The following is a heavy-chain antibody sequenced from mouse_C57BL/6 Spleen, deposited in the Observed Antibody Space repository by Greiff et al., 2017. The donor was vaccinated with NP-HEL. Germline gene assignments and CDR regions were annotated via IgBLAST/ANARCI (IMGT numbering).Heavy chain of an antibody. D-gene: IGHD2-4*01. CDR1: GYTFTDYY. CDR3: ARFSINDYDDGYAMDY. J-gene: IGHJ4*01. CDR2: INPNNGGT. V-gene: IGHV1-26*01. Sequence: EVQLQQSGPELVKPGASVKISCKASGYTFTDYYMNWVKQSHGKSLEWIGDINPNNGGTSYNQKFKGKATLTVDKSSSTAYMELRSLTSEDSAVYYCARFSINDYDDGYAMDYWGQGTSVTVSS.